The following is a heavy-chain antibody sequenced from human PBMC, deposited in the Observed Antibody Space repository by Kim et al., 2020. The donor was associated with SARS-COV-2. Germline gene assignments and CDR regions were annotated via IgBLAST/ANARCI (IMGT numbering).Heavy chain of an antibody. CDR3: AAGGDCSY. V-gene: IGHV3-23*01. D-gene: IGHD2-21*02. J-gene: IGHJ4*02. Sequence: GDKTYYADSGKGRFTVSRDNSKNTVSLQMKSLRVEDTAVYYCAAGGDCSYWGQGTLVPVSS. CDR2: GDKT.